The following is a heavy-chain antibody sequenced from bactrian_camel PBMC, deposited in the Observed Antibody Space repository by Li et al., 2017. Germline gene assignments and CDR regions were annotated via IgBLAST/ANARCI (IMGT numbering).Heavy chain of an antibody. D-gene: IGHD3*01. J-gene: IGHJ4*01. CDR2: IYTATGGT. CDR1: ADPLPGNN. CDR3: AAGVSIGRCSEY. Sequence: VQLVESGGGLVQPGGSLTLSCRASADPLPGNNMAWFRQAPGKEREAIGTIYTATGGTFIPPSMKGRFTISQDNSKNSVYLQMSNLKPEDTAMYYCAAGVSIGRCSEYWGQGTQVTVS. V-gene: IGHV3S40*01.